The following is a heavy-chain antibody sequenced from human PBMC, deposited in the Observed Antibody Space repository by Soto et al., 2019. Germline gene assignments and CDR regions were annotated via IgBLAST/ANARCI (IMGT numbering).Heavy chain of an antibody. CDR2: ISSSSSYI. D-gene: IGHD4-17*01. J-gene: IGHJ4*02. Sequence: GGSLRLSCAASGFTFTTAWINWVRQAPGKGLEWVSSISSSSSYIYYADSVKGRFTISRDNAKNSLYLQMNSLRAEDTAVYYCARDRLLHPMYGDYVQYFDYWGQGTLVTVSS. V-gene: IGHV3-21*01. CDR1: GFTFTTAW. CDR3: ARDRLLHPMYGDYVQYFDY.